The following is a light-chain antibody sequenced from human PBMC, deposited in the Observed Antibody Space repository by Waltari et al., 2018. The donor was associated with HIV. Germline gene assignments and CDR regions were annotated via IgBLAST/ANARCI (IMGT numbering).Light chain of an antibody. J-gene: IGLJ2*01. V-gene: IGLV1-47*01. CDR3: AAWDDSLSGHVV. CDR1: SSHLGSNH. Sequence: QSVLTQPPSASGTPGQRVTISCSGSSSHLGSNHLSWYQQLPGTAPKLLIYRSNQRPSGVPGRFSGSKSGTSASLAISGLRSEDEADYYCAAWDDSLSGHVVFGGGTKLTVL. CDR2: RSN.